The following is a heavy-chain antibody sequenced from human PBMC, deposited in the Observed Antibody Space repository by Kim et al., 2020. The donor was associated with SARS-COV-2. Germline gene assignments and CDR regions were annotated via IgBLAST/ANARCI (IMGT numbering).Heavy chain of an antibody. Sequence: NYAQKLQGRVTMTTDTATSTAYMELRSLRSDDTAVYYCARMRGVVPGYFDYWGQATLVTVSS. J-gene: IGHJ4*02. CDR3: ARMRGVVPGYFDY. V-gene: IGHV1-18*01. D-gene: IGHD2-2*01.